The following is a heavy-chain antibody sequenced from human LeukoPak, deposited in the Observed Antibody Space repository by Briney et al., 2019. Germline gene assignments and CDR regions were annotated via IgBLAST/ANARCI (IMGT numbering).Heavy chain of an antibody. CDR3: ARGRGSGWFGYYYYGMDV. CDR2: MNPNSGNT. D-gene: IGHD6-19*01. J-gene: IGHJ6*02. V-gene: IGHV1-8*01. Sequence: AAVKVSCKASGCTFTSYDINWVRQATGQGLEWMGWMNPNSGNTGYAQKFQGRVTMTRNTSISTAYMELSSLRSEDTAVYYCARGRGSGWFGYYYYGMDVWGQGTTVTVSS. CDR1: GCTFTSYD.